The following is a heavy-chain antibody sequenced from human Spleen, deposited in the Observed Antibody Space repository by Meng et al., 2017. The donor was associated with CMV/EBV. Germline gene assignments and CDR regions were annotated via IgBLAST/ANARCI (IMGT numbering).Heavy chain of an antibody. CDR1: GFILSSYR. CDR3: TRDPHQTFYTFWSGFRAFDF. Sequence: GESLKISCAGSGFILSSYRMHWVRQVPGKGLVWVARISSDGSITNYADFVKGRFTISRDNAKNTLFLQMESLRAEDTAVYYCTRDPHQTFYTFWSGFRAFDFWGQGTPVTVSS. CDR2: ISSDGSIT. V-gene: IGHV3-74*01. J-gene: IGHJ4*02. D-gene: IGHD3-3*01.